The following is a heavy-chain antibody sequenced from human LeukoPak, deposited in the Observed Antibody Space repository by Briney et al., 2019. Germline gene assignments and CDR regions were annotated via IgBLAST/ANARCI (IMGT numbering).Heavy chain of an antibody. J-gene: IGHJ6*03. D-gene: IGHD1-26*01. CDR1: GFTFSTYW. CDR2: ISSDGGNT. V-gene: IGHV3-74*01. Sequence: QPGGSLRLSCAASGFTFSTYWMHWVRQAPGKGLVWVSRISSDGGNTLYADSVKGRFTISRDNINDTMYLQMDSLRGEDTAVYYCAREWELRGAYYMDVWGKGTMVTVSS. CDR3: AREWELRGAYYMDV.